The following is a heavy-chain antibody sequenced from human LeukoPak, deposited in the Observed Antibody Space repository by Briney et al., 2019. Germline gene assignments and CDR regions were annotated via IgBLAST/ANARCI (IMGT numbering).Heavy chain of an antibody. D-gene: IGHD3-3*01. CDR1: GFTFTSSA. J-gene: IGHJ4*02. CDR3: AAEMYYDFWSSYYSFDY. CDR2: IVVGSGNT. V-gene: IGHV1-58*01. Sequence: ASVKVSCKASGFTFTSSAVQWVRQARGQRLEWIGWIVVGSGNTNYAQKFQERVTITRDMSTSTAYMELSSLRSEDTAVYYCAAEMYYDFWSSYYSFDYWGQGTLVTVSS.